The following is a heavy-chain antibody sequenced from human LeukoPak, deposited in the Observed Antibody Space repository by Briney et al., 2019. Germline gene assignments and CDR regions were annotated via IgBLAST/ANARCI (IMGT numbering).Heavy chain of an antibody. CDR3: ARLYCSGGSCYSDY. J-gene: IGHJ4*02. D-gene: IGHD2-15*01. CDR2: IYYSGST. Sequence: SETLSLTCTVSGGSISSGDYYWSWIRQPPGKGLEWIGCIYYSGSTYYNPPLKSRLTISVDTSKNQFSLKLSSVTAADTAIYYCARLYCSGGSCYSDYWGQGTLVTVSS. V-gene: IGHV4-30-4*01. CDR1: GGSISSGDYY.